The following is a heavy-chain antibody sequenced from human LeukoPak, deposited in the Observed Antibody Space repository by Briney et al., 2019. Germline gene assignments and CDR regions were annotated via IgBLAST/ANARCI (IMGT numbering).Heavy chain of an antibody. CDR1: GYTFTSYD. Sequence: PTASVKVSCKASGYTFTSYDINWVRQATGQGLEWMGWMNPNSGNTGYAQKFQGRVTMTRNTSISTAYMELSSLRSEDTAVYYCARASFGVRGGYSGYDDYYYYYMDVWGKGTTVTVSS. CDR2: MNPNSGNT. V-gene: IGHV1-8*01. J-gene: IGHJ6*03. D-gene: IGHD5-12*01. CDR3: ARASFGVRGGYSGYDDYYYYYMDV.